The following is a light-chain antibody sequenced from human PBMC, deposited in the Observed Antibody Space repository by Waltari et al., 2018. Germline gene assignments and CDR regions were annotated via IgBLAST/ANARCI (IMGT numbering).Light chain of an antibody. CDR3: QVWDANNDPGV. CDR1: NIESKS. V-gene: IGLV3-21*01. Sequence: SYVLTQPPSVSVAPGETATITCGGNNIESKSVHWYRQRPGQAPVLVISYDSDRPSGIPGRFSGANSGNTATLTISRGEAGDEADYYCQVWDANNDPGVFGTGTEVTVL. CDR2: YDS. J-gene: IGLJ1*01.